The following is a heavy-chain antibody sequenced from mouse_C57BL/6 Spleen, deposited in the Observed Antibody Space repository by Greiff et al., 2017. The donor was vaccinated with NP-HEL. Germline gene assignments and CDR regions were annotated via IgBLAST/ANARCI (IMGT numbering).Heavy chain of an antibody. V-gene: IGHV1-55*01. Sequence: QVQLQQSGAELVKPGASVKMSCKASGYTFTSYWITWVKQRPGQGLEWIGDIYPGSGSTNYNEKFKGKATLTVDTSSSTAYMQLSSLTSEDSAVYYCARERGYPGSWFAYWGQGTLVTVSA. J-gene: IGHJ3*01. CDR1: GYTFTSYW. CDR3: ARERGYPGSWFAY. CDR2: IYPGSGST. D-gene: IGHD2-2*01.